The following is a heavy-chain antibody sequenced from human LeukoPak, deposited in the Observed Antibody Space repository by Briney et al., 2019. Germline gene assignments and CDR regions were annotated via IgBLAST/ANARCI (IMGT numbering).Heavy chain of an antibody. V-gene: IGHV3-53*01. CDR1: GFIVNNKY. Sequence: GGSLRLSCAASGFIVNNKYMTWVRQALGKGLEWVSLIYNDGRTYYADSVKGRCTISRDNSKNTLYLQMNSLRVEDTAVYYCARGLFLSGYLDAFDIWGQGTVVTVSS. CDR3: ARGLFLSGYLDAFDI. D-gene: IGHD3-22*01. CDR2: IYNDGRT. J-gene: IGHJ3*02.